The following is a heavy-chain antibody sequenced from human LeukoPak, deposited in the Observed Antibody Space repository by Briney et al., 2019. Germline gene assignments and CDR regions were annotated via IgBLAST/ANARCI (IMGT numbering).Heavy chain of an antibody. D-gene: IGHD3-9*01. Sequence: SETLSLTCTVSGGSISSGGYYWSWIRQHPGKGLEWIGYIYYSGSTYYNPSLKSRVTISVDTSKNQFSLKLSSVTAADTAVYYCASNYDTYYYYGMDVWGQGTTVTVSS. CDR2: IYYSGST. CDR1: GGSISSGGYY. J-gene: IGHJ6*02. CDR3: ASNYDTYYYYGMDV. V-gene: IGHV4-31*03.